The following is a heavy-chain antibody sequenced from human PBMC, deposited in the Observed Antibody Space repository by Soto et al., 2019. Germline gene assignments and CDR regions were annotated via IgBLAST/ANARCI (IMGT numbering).Heavy chain of an antibody. CDR1: GFSLSTSGMC. CDR3: ARIGGSYYDRAFDI. Sequence: SGPTLVNPTQTLTLTCTFSGFSLSTSGMCVSWIRQPPGKALEWLALIDWDDDKYYTTSLKTRLTMSKDTSKNQVVLTMTNMDPVDTATYYCARIGGSYYDRAFDIWGQGTMVTVSS. CDR2: IDWDDDK. V-gene: IGHV2-70*01. J-gene: IGHJ3*02. D-gene: IGHD1-26*01.